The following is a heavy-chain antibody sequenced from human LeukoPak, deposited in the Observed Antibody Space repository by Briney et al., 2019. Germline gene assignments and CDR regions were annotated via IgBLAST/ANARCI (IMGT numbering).Heavy chain of an antibody. CDR3: ASYGSSFHRYYYYMDV. D-gene: IGHD6-13*01. CDR2: INHSGST. CDR1: GGSFSGYY. Sequence: PSETLSLTCAVYGGSFSGYYWSWIRQPPGKGLEWMGEINHSGSTNYNPSLKSRVTISVDTSKNQFSLKLSSVTAADTAVYYCASYGSSFHRYYYYMDVWGKGTTVTVSS. V-gene: IGHV4-34*01. J-gene: IGHJ6*03.